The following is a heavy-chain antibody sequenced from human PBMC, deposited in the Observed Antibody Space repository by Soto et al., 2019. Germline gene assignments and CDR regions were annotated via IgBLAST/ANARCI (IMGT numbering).Heavy chain of an antibody. J-gene: IGHJ4*02. CDR3: VRDREKIWGYPNYYFDL. CDR1: GFTFGDYA. D-gene: IGHD5-12*01. Sequence: GGSLRLSCDVSGFTFGDYAFHWVRQVAGEGLEWVSFISYSEKNKYYRNSVKGRYTISGDNSENSLFLQMNDLRADDTGVYYCVRDREKIWGYPNYYFDLWGRGTLVTVSS. CDR2: ISYSEKNK. V-gene: IGHV3-30*04.